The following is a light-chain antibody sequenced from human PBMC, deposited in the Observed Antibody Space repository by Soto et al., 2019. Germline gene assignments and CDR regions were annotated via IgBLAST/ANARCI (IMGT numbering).Light chain of an antibody. V-gene: IGLV4-60*02. CDR2: LEGSGNY. J-gene: IGLJ3*02. CDR3: ETWDSNTRV. Sequence: QPVLTQSSSASASLGSSVKLTCTLSSGHSSYIIAWHQQQPGKAPRYLMNLEGSGNYNKGSGVPDRFSGSSSGADRYLTISXLQFEXXXXYYCETWDSNTRVFGGGTKLTVL. CDR1: SGHSSYI.